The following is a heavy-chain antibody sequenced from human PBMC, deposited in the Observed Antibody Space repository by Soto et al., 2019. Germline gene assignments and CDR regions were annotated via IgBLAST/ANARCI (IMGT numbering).Heavy chain of an antibody. CDR1: GGSISSYY. CDR3: ARHPAKLLWTTFRLFDYWGQGTLVTVSSGKCFHGESLKINWFDP. J-gene: IGHJ5*02. D-gene: IGHD2-2*01. V-gene: IGHV4-39*01. CDR2: IYYSGST. Sequence: PSETLSLTCTVSGGSISSYYRSWIRQPPGKGLEWIGSIYYSGSTYYNPSLKSRVTISVDTSKNQFSLKLSSVTAADTAVYYCARHPAKLLWTTFRLFDYWGQGTLVTVSSGKCFHGESLKINWFDPWGQGTLVTVSS.